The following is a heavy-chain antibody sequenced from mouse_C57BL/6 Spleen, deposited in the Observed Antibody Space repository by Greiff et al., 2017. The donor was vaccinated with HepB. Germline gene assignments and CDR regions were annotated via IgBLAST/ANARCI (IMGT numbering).Heavy chain of an antibody. Sequence: EVQLVESGEGLVKPGGSLKLSCAASGFTFSSYAMSWVRQTPEKRLEWVAYISSGGDYIYYADTVKGRFTISRDNARNTLYLQMSSLKSEDTAMYYCTRAGYYGSSSYYYAMDYWGQGTSVTVSS. V-gene: IGHV5-9-1*02. CDR1: GFTFSSYA. J-gene: IGHJ4*01. CDR3: TRAGYYGSSSYYYAMDY. CDR2: ISSGGDYI. D-gene: IGHD1-1*01.